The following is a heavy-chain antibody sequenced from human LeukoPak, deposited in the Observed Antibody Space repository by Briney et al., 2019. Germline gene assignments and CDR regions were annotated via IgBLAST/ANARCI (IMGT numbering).Heavy chain of an antibody. CDR3: ARGHGTYYYDSSGSPFDY. CDR2: ISSSSSYI. CDR1: GFTFSSYS. D-gene: IGHD3-22*01. J-gene: IGHJ4*02. V-gene: IGHV3-21*01. Sequence: PGGSLRLSCAASGFTFSSYSMNWVRQAPGKGLEWVSSISSSSSYIYYADSVKGRFTISRDNAKNSLYLQMNSLRAEDTAVYYCARGHGTYYYDSSGSPFDYWGQGTLVTVSS.